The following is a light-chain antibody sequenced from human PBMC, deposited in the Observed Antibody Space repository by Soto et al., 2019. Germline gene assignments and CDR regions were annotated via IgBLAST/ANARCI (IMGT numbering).Light chain of an antibody. CDR2: GVA. J-gene: IGKJ1*01. CDR1: QSVSSY. CDR3: RQYGSKPRT. Sequence: EIVLTQSPATLSLSPGERATLSCRASQSVSSYLAGYQQQTGQPARRLIYGVASRATSSPATCCGSGSDAAVSLTISRLEPEDFVVYYCRQYGSKPRTFGQGTKVDIK. V-gene: IGKV3-20*01.